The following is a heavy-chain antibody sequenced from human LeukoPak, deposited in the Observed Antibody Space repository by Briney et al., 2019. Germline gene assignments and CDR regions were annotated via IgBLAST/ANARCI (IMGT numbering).Heavy chain of an antibody. D-gene: IGHD3-10*01. CDR1: GGSISSGDYY. V-gene: IGHV4-30-4*01. Sequence: PSQTLSLNCTVSGGSISSGDYYWSWISQPPGKGLEWIGYIYYSGSTYYNPSLKSRVTISVNTSKNQFSLKLSSVTAADTAVYYCARGMSMVRGVIGDWGQGTLVTVSS. CDR2: IYYSGST. CDR3: ARGMSMVRGVIGD. J-gene: IGHJ4*02.